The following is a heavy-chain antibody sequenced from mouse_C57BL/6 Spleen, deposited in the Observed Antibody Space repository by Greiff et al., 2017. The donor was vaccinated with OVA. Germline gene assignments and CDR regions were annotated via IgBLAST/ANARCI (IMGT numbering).Heavy chain of an antibody. D-gene: IGHD3-3*01. CDR2: IDPETGGT. CDR3: TRSPDRGYYAMDY. V-gene: IGHV1-15*01. Sequence: VKLQESGAELVRPGASVTLSCKASGYTFTDYEMHWVKQTPVHGLEWIGAIDPETGGTAYNQKFKGKAILTTDKSSSTAYMELRSLTSEDSAVYYCTRSPDRGYYAMDYWGQGTSVTVSS. CDR1: GYTFTDYE. J-gene: IGHJ4*01.